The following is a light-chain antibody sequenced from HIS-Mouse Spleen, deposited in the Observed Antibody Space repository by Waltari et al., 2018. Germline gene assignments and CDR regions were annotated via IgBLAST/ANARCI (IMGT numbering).Light chain of an antibody. Sequence: QSALTQPPSASGSPGQSVTIPCTGTSSAVGGYNYVSWYQQHPGKAPKLMIYEVSKRPSGVPDRFSGSKSGNTASLTVSGLQADDEADYYCSSYAGSNNYVFGTGTKVTVL. CDR2: EVS. J-gene: IGLJ1*01. CDR1: SSAVGGYNY. V-gene: IGLV2-8*01. CDR3: SSYAGSNNYV.